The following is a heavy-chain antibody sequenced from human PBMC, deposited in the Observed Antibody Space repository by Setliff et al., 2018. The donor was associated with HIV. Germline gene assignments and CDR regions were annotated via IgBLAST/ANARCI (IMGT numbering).Heavy chain of an antibody. V-gene: IGHV4-61*02. CDR3: ARARYIVIRGDAGMDV. CDR2: IYTSGLT. D-gene: IGHD3-10*01. J-gene: IGHJ6*02. CDR1: GGSINSGGYY. Sequence: PSETLSLTCTVSGGSINSGGYYSVWIRQPALKGLERIGRIYTSGLTNYNPSLKSRVTISVDTSKNQVSLKLNSVTASDTAVYYCARARYIVIRGDAGMDVWGPGTTVTVSS.